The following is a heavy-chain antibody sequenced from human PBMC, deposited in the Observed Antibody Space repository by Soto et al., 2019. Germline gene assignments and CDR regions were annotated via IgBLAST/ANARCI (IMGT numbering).Heavy chain of an antibody. D-gene: IGHD3-22*01. CDR2: ISSSGSTI. CDR1: GFTFSSYE. Sequence: HPGGSLRLSCAACGFTFSSYEMNWVRQAPGKGLEWVSYISSSGSTIYYADSVKGRFTISRDNAKNSLYLQMNSLRAEDTAVYYCNLYYYDSSGYYFIDYWGQGTLVTVSS. V-gene: IGHV3-48*03. CDR3: NLYYYDSSGYYFIDY. J-gene: IGHJ4*02.